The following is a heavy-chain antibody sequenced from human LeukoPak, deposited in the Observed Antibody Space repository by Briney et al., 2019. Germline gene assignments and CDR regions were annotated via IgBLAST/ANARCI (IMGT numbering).Heavy chain of an antibody. CDR3: YV. J-gene: IGHJ4*02. V-gene: IGHV4-34*01. D-gene: IGHD6-19*01. Sequence: PSETLSLTCAVYGGSFSGYYWSWIRQPPGKGLEWIGEINHSGSTNYNPSLKSRVTISVDTSKNRFSDTAVYYCARRPYSSGWYVWGQGTLVTVSS. CDR2: INHSGST. CDR1: GGSFSGYY.